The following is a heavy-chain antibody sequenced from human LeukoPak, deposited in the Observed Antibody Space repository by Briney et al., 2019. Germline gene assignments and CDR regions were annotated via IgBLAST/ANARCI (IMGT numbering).Heavy chain of an antibody. Sequence: ASVKISCKVSGYTFTDYYMHWVQQAPGKGLEWMGLVDPEDGETIYAEKFQGRVTIIADTSTDTAYMELSSLRSEDTAVYYCATAVSGSYRDAFDIWGQGTMVTVSS. J-gene: IGHJ3*02. CDR2: VDPEDGET. CDR3: ATAVSGSYRDAFDI. D-gene: IGHD1-26*01. CDR1: GYTFTDYY. V-gene: IGHV1-69-2*01.